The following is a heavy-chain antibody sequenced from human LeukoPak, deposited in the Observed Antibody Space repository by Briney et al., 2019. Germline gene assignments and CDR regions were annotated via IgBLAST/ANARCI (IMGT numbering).Heavy chain of an antibody. J-gene: IGHJ6*02. Sequence: ASVKVSCKASGYTFTSYGISWVRQAPGQGLEWMGWSSAYNGNTNYVQKLQGRVTMTTDTSTSTAYMELRSLRSDDTAVYYCARDQMTTVTTGAYYGMDVWGQGTTVTVSS. V-gene: IGHV1-18*01. CDR3: ARDQMTTVTTGAYYGMDV. CDR2: SSAYNGNT. D-gene: IGHD4-17*01. CDR1: GYTFTSYG.